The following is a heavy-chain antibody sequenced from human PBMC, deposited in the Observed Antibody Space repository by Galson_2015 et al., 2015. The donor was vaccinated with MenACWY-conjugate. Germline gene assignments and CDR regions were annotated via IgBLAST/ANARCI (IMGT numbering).Heavy chain of an antibody. Sequence: LRLSCAVSGFTVSSSYMTWVRQAPGKGLEWVSVIYSDGSTYNADSVKGRFTISRDNSKNTVFLQMTSLRAEDTAMHYCARDSRATTVWGLNKRKTIDYYYGMDVWGQGTTVIVSS. CDR1: GFTVSSSY. V-gene: IGHV3-53*01. CDR3: ARDSRATTVWGLNKRKTIDYYYGMDV. J-gene: IGHJ6*02. CDR2: IYSDGST. D-gene: IGHD3-10*01.